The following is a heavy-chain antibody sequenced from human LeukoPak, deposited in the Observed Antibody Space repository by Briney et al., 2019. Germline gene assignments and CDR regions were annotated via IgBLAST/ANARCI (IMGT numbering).Heavy chain of an antibody. J-gene: IGHJ6*03. CDR1: GYSFTSYW. CDR3: ARLCYYYCYMDV. Sequence: GESLKIPCKGSGYSFTSYWIGCVRQMPGKRLEWMGIIYPGDSDTRYSPSFQRQVTISADKSICTAYLQWSSLKASDTAMYYCARLCYYYCYMDVWGKGNTVTISS. V-gene: IGHV5-51*01. CDR2: IYPGDSDT.